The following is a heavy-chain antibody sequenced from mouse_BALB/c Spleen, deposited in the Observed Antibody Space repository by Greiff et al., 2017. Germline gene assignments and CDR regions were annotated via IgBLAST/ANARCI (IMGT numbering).Heavy chain of an antibody. CDR1: GFTFSDYY. V-gene: IGHV5-4*02. D-gene: IGHD1-1*01. Sequence: DVMLVESGGGLVKPGGSLKLSCAASGFTFSDYYMYWVRQTPEKRLEWVATISDGGSYTYYPDSVKGRFTISRDNAKNNLYLQMSSLKSEDTAMYYCARGDYYGSSYHYAMVYWGQGTSVTVSS. CDR2: ISDGGSYT. CDR3: ARGDYYGSSYHYAMVY. J-gene: IGHJ4*01.